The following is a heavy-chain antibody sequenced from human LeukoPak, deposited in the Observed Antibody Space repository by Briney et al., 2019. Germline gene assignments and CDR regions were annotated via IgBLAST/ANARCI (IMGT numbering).Heavy chain of an antibody. D-gene: IGHD3-9*01. CDR2: IYYSGST. J-gene: IGHJ6*03. CDR3: ARYGLLRYFDWCSGCYMDV. CDR1: GGSISSSSYY. Sequence: PSETLSLTCSVSGGSISSSSYYWGWIRQPPGKGLEWIGRIYYSGSTYYNPSLKSRVTISVDTSKNQFSLKLSSVTAADTAVYYCARYGLLRYFDWCSGCYMDVWGKGTTVTVSS. V-gene: IGHV4-39*07.